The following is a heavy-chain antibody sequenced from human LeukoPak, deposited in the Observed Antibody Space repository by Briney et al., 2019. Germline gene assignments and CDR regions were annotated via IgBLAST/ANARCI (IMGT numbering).Heavy chain of an antibody. CDR1: GLSITTNTYY. Sequence: SETLPLTCAVSGLSITTNTYYWGWIRQPPGKGLEWIGSIYHTGGTSNNPSLKSRVTMSIDMSQNQFSLSPTSVTAADAAVYYCARHEVGPPYSSSWYFDYWGQGTLVTVSS. CDR3: ARHEVGPPYSSSWYFDY. CDR2: IYHTGGT. J-gene: IGHJ4*02. D-gene: IGHD6-13*01. V-gene: IGHV4-39*01.